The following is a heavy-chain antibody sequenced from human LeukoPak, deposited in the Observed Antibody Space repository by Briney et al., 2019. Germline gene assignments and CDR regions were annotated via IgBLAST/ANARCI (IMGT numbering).Heavy chain of an antibody. J-gene: IGHJ3*02. CDR2: INVDGTAE. V-gene: IGHV3-7*03. Sequence: QPGGSLRLSCAASGFSFSTIYMSWVRPTPGQGLEWVANINVDGTAEYYVDSVKGRFTISRDNAKNSLYLQMNSLRAEDTAVYYCARDPYRFAFDIWGQGTVVLVSS. D-gene: IGHD1-26*01. CDR1: GFSFSTIY. CDR3: ARDPYRFAFDI.